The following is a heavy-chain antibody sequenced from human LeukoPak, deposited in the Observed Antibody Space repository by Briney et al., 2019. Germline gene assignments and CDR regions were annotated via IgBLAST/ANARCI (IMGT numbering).Heavy chain of an antibody. V-gene: IGHV4-4*09. CDR2: IYTSGST. D-gene: IGHD3-16*01. J-gene: IGHJ5*02. CDR3: ASLTLYGVGWFDP. Sequence: SETLSLTCTVSGGSISSYYWSWIRQPPGKGLEWIGYIYTSGSTNYNPSLKSRVTISVDTSKSQFSLKLSSVTAADTAVYYCASLTLYGVGWFDPWGQGTLVTVSS. CDR1: GGSISSYY.